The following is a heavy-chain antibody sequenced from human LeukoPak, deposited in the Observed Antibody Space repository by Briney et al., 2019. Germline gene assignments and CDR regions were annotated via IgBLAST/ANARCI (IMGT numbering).Heavy chain of an antibody. CDR2: ISGSGGST. CDR1: GFTFSSYA. D-gene: IGHD2-15*01. J-gene: IGHJ4*02. V-gene: IGHV3-23*01. Sequence: PGGSLRLSCAASGFTFSSYAMSWVRQAPGKGLEWVSAISGSGGSTYYADSVKGRFTISRDNSKNTLYLQMNSLRAEDTAVYYCAKTYCSGGSCYIDGYIDYWGQGTLVTVSS. CDR3: AKTYCSGGSCYIDGYIDY.